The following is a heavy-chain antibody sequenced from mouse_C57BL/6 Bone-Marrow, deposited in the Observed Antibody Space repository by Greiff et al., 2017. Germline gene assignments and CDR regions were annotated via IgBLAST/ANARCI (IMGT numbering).Heavy chain of an antibody. Sequence: EVTLQESGPELVKPGASVKISCKASGYSFTGYYMNWVKQSPEKSLEWIGEINPSTGGTTYNQKFKAKATLTVDKSSSTAYMQLKSLTSEDSAVYYCAGGGNYGFAYWGQGTLVTVSA. CDR3: AGGGNYGFAY. CDR2: INPSTGGT. V-gene: IGHV1-42*01. J-gene: IGHJ3*01. D-gene: IGHD2-1*01. CDR1: GYSFTGYY.